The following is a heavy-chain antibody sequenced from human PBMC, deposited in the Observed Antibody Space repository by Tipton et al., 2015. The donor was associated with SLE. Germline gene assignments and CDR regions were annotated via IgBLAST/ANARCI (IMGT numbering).Heavy chain of an antibody. CDR1: GYTFTSYG. CDR3: ARENFEHQMLYDH. CDR2: ISGYNGNT. V-gene: IGHV1-18*01. J-gene: IGHJ4*02. D-gene: IGHD2-2*02. Sequence: QLVQSGAEVKKPGASVKVSCKASGYTFTSYGISWVRQAPGQGLEWMGWISGYNGNTNYAQKLQGRVTMTTDTSTSTAYMELSSLRYEDTAVYYCARENFEHQMLYDHWGQGTLVTVSS.